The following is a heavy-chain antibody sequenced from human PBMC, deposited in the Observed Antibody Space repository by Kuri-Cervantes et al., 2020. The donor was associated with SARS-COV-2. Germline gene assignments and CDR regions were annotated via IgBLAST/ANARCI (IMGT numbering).Heavy chain of an antibody. CDR2: INDSGST. CDR3: ARALPWDLRGNEAFDI. V-gene: IGHV4-34*01. Sequence: SETLSLTCAVYGGSFSGYYWSWIRQPPGKGLEWIGEINDSGSTNYNPSLKSRVTISVDTSKNQFSLKLSSVTAADTAVYYCARALPWDLRGNEAFDIWGQGTMVTVSS. CDR1: GGSFSGYY. D-gene: IGHD1-26*01. J-gene: IGHJ3*02.